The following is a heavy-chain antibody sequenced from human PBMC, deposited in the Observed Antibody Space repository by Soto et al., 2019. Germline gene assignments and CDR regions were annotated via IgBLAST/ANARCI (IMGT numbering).Heavy chain of an antibody. CDR2: IMPVFRTP. Sequence: QVQLEQSGAEVKKPGSSVKVSCKASGGTFRTAAVSWVRQAPGQGLEWMGGIMPVFRTPDYAQKFHGRVTITADESTSTAYMELSGLRSDDPAVYYCARDNDRPQLGGNYYYILDVWGQGTTITVSS. CDR1: GGTFRTAA. V-gene: IGHV1-69*12. J-gene: IGHJ6*01. CDR3: ARDNDRPQLGGNYYYILDV. D-gene: IGHD2-8*01.